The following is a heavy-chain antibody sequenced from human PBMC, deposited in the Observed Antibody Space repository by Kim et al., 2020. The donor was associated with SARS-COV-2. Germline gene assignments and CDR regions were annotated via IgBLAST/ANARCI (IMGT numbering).Heavy chain of an antibody. Sequence: SETLSLTCTVSGGSISSGGYYWSWIRQPAGKGLEWIGRIYTSGTTNYNPSLRSRVTISVDTSKDQFSLKLSSVTAADTAVYYCARGGAAAGAFDIWGQGTMVTVSS. D-gene: IGHD6-13*01. V-gene: IGHV4-61*02. CDR2: IYTSGTT. CDR1: GGSISSGGYY. J-gene: IGHJ3*02. CDR3: ARGGAAAGAFDI.